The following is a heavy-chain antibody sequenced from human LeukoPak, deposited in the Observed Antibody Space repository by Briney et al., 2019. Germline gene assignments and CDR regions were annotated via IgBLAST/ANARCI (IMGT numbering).Heavy chain of an antibody. CDR3: ARDLGSRGWYQRRLDY. D-gene: IGHD6-19*01. Sequence: ASVKVSCNASGYTFTGDDMHWVRQAPGQGRDWMGWINPNIGGTNYAQKFQGRVTMTRDQSISTAYMELSRLRSHDTAVYYCARDLGSRGWYQRRLDYWGQGTLVNVSS. CDR1: GYTFTGDD. CDR2: INPNIGGT. J-gene: IGHJ4*02. V-gene: IGHV1-2*02.